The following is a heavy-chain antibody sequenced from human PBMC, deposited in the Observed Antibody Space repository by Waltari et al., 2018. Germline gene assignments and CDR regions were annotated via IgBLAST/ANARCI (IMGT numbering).Heavy chain of an antibody. Sequence: EVHLLESGGGLVQPGGSLRLSCAASGFTFRRYAMNWVRQATGKGLEWVSSISGRSERINYADSVKGRFTISRDNSKNTLYLQMDGLRDEDTAVYYCARDVDSNPEGTYWGQGTLVTVSS. D-gene: IGHD1-1*01. CDR2: ISGRSERI. CDR3: ARDVDSNPEGTY. J-gene: IGHJ4*02. CDR1: GFTFRRYA. V-gene: IGHV3-23*01.